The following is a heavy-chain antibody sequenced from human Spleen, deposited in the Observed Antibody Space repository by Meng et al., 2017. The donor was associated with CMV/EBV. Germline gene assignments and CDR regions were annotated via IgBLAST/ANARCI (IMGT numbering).Heavy chain of an antibody. CDR1: GSRFPNSW. CDR3: AWSPPDGSGYSYFDS. J-gene: IGHJ4*02. D-gene: IGHD3-3*01. Sequence: SGSRFPNSWIGWVRQMPGKGLEWMALINPGDSQTRYSPSLQGQVTISADKSISTAYLQWSRLKASDTAIYYCAWSPPDGSGYSYFDSWGQGTLVTVSS. CDR2: INPGDSQT. V-gene: IGHV5-51*01.